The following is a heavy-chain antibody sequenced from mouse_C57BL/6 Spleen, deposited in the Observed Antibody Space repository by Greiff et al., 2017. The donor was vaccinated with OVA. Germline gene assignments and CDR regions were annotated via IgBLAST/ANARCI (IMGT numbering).Heavy chain of an antibody. CDR2: ISYDGSN. Sequence: VQLKESGPGLLKPSQSLSLTCSVTGYSITSGYYWNWIRQFPGNKLEWMGYISYDGSNNYNPSLKNRISITRDTSKNQFFLKLNSVTTEDTATXYCARLGRSYYFDYWGQGTTLTVSS. J-gene: IGHJ2*01. CDR3: ARLGRSYYFDY. V-gene: IGHV3-6*01. CDR1: GYSITSGYY. D-gene: IGHD1-1*01.